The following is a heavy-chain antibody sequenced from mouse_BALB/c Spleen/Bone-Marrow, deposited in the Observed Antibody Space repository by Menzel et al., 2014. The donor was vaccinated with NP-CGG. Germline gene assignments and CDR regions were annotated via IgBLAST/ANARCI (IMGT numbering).Heavy chain of an antibody. CDR1: GYTFGSYW. CDR3: AKEDITTVVEMDY. V-gene: IGHV1-9*01. CDR2: ILPGSGNT. J-gene: IGHJ4*01. D-gene: IGHD1-1*01. Sequence: QVQLQQSGAELMKPGSSGKRSCKATGYTFGSYWIEWVKQRPGHGLEWIGEILPGSGNTNYNEKFKGKATFTADTSSNTADMQLSSLTSEDSAVYYCAKEDITTVVEMDYRGQGTSVTSSS.